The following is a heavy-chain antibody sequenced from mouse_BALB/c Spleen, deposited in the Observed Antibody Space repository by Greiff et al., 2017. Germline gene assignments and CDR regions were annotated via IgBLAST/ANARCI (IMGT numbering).Heavy chain of an antibody. CDR2: INPGSGGT. D-gene: IGHD1-2*01. CDR1: GYAFTNYL. CDR3: ARKLLRQNYFDY. J-gene: IGHJ2*01. V-gene: IGHV1-54*01. Sequence: VQLVESGAELVRPGTSVKVSCKASGYAFTNYLIEWVKQRPGQGLEWIGVINPGSGGTNYNEKFKGKATLTADKSSSTAYMQLSSLTSDDSAVYFCARKLLRQNYFDYWGQGTTLTVSS.